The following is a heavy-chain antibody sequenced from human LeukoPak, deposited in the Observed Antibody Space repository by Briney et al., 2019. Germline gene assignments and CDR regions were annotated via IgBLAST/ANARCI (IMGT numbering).Heavy chain of an antibody. D-gene: IGHD3-10*01. CDR1: GFTFSSYG. Sequence: PGTSLRLSCTASGFTFSSYGMHWVRQAPGKGLEWVAFIRYDGSNKYYADSVKGRFTISRDNSKNTLYLQMNSLRAEDTAVYYCAKDRGSGSYSYYFDYWGQGTLVTVSS. V-gene: IGHV3-30*02. CDR2: IRYDGSNK. CDR3: AKDRGSGSYSYYFDY. J-gene: IGHJ4*02.